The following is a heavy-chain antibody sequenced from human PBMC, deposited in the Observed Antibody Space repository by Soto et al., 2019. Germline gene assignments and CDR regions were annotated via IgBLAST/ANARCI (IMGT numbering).Heavy chain of an antibody. CDR3: AKLEGSVPVDGDWFDP. CDR2: ISHDGSFK. J-gene: IGHJ5*02. Sequence: QVQLVESGGGVGQPGRSLRLSRAASGFSFHSHGMHWVRQASGRGLEGVAVISHDGSFKSYADSLRGRFTVSRDNSKNTLYLQIHSLRPEDTAVYYCAKLEGSVPVDGDWFDPWGQGTLVTVSS. V-gene: IGHV3-30*18. D-gene: IGHD6-19*01. CDR1: GFSFHSHG.